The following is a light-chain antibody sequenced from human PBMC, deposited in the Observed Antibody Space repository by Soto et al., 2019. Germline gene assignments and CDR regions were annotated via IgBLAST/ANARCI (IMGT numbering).Light chain of an antibody. CDR3: ISYTSRNTWV. CDR2: EVS. V-gene: IGLV2-14*01. J-gene: IGLJ3*02. CDR1: SSDVGGFNY. Sequence: QSVLTQPASVSASPGQSITISCTGSSSDVGGFNYVSWYQHHPGKAPKVMIHEVSNRPSGVSTRFSGSKSGNTASLTISGLQAEDEADDYCISYTSRNTWVFGGGTKLTVL.